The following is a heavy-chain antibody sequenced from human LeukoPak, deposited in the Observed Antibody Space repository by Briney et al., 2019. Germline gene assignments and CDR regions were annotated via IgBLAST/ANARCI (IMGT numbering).Heavy chain of an antibody. Sequence: GGSLRLSCAASGFTFSSFAMHWVRRAPGKGLEWVAVISYDGSNKYYADSVKGRLTISRDNSKNTLYLQMNSLRAEDTAVYYCARVVDHDYGDYYLDYWGQGTLVTVSS. CDR1: GFTFSSFA. J-gene: IGHJ4*02. D-gene: IGHD4-17*01. CDR3: ARVVDHDYGDYYLDY. V-gene: IGHV3-30*14. CDR2: ISYDGSNK.